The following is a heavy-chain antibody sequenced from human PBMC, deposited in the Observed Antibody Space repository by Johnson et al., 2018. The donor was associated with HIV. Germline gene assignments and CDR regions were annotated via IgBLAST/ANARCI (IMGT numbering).Heavy chain of an antibody. CDR1: GFTFSSYD. CDR2: IGTAGDT. CDR3: ARDSVSSGWYVAFDI. D-gene: IGHD6-19*01. V-gene: IGHV3-13*01. J-gene: IGHJ3*02. Sequence: VQLVESGGGLVQPGGSLRLSCAASGFTFSSYDMHWVRQATGKGLEWVSAIGTAGDTYYPGSVKGRFTISRENAKNSLYRQMNSLRAEDTAVYFCARDSVSSGWYVAFDIWGQGTMVTVSS.